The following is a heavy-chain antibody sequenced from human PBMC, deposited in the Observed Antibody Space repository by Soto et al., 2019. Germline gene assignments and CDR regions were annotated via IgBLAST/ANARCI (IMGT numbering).Heavy chain of an antibody. D-gene: IGHD4-17*01. CDR2: IYYSGST. J-gene: IGHJ3*02. CDR3: ASWTSVTTERFDAIDI. CDR1: GGSISSYY. Sequence: SETLSLTCTVTGGSISSYYWSWIRPPPGKGLEWIGYIYYSGSTNYNPSLKSRVTISVDTSKNQFSLKLSSVTAADTAVYYCASWTSVTTERFDAIDICGQGNMVPVSS. V-gene: IGHV4-59*01.